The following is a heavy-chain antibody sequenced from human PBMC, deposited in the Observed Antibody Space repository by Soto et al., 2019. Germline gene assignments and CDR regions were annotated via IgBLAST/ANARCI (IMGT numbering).Heavy chain of an antibody. D-gene: IGHD5-18*01. V-gene: IGHV4-34*01. Sequence: SETLSLTCAVYGGSFSGYYWSWIRQPPGKGLEWIGEINHSGSTNYNPSLKSRVTISVDTSKNQFSLKLSSVTAADTAVYYCARRRGYSYGYDYYYYGMDVWGQGTTVTSP. CDR3: ARRRGYSYGYDYYYYGMDV. CDR1: GGSFSGYY. J-gene: IGHJ6*02. CDR2: INHSGST.